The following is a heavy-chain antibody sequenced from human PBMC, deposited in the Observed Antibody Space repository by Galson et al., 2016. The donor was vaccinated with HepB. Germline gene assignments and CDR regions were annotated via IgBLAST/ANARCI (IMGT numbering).Heavy chain of an antibody. D-gene: IGHD6-19*01. Sequence: SETLSLTCTVSGGSISTYYWSWIRQSPGKELEWIGYIYYSGSTNYNPSLKSRVTISVDTSKSQFSLKLSSVTAADTAVYYCARVRGSGWYPDAFDIWGQGTMVTVSS. J-gene: IGHJ3*02. CDR2: IYYSGST. CDR3: ARVRGSGWYPDAFDI. CDR1: GGSISTYY. V-gene: IGHV4-59*01.